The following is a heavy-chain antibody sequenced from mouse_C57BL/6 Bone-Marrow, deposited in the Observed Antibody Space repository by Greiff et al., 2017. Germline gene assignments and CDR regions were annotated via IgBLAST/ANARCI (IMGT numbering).Heavy chain of an antibody. Sequence: DVKLVESGTVLARPGASVKMSCKTSGYTFTSYWMHWVKQRPGQGLEWIGAIYPGNSDTSYNQKFKGKAKLTAVTSASTAYMELSSLTNEDSAVYYCTRSFFDGYLEDYWGQGTTLTVSS. D-gene: IGHD2-3*01. CDR1: GYTFTSYW. CDR3: TRSFFDGYLEDY. V-gene: IGHV1-5*01. J-gene: IGHJ2*01. CDR2: IYPGNSDT.